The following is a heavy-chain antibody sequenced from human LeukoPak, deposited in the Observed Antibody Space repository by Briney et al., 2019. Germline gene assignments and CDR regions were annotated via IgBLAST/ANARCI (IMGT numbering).Heavy chain of an antibody. Sequence: ASVKVSCKASGYILTDYHMHWVRQAPGRGLEWLGWINPNSGGTDYAQKFQGRDTMTRDTSISTAYMELSSLRSDYTAVYYCARGPPWGYSFIYWGQGTLVTVSS. CDR3: ARGPPWGYSFIY. CDR1: GYILTDYH. CDR2: INPNSGGT. D-gene: IGHD2-15*01. V-gene: IGHV1-2*02. J-gene: IGHJ4*02.